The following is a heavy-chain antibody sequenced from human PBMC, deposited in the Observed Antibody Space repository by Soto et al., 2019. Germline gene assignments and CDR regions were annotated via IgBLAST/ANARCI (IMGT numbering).Heavy chain of an antibody. Sequence: QITLNESGPTPVKPTQTLTLTCTFSGFSLSTRDVGVGWIRQPPGKALEWLGVIYWDDDKSYSPSLKSRLTLTKDTSKNQVVLRMTKMDPVDTATYYCAHCRGGVASFWGQGTLVTVSS. CDR3: AHCRGGVASF. J-gene: IGHJ4*02. CDR2: IYWDDDK. D-gene: IGHD3-16*01. CDR1: GFSLSTRDVG. V-gene: IGHV2-5*02.